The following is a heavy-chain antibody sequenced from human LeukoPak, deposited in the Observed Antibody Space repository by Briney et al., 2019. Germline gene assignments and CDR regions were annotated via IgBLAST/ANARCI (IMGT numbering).Heavy chain of an antibody. CDR3: APMAADTAMVGMDV. D-gene: IGHD5-18*01. Sequence: PGGSLRLSCAASGFTFSSYGMHWVRQAPGKGLEWVAVIWYDGSNKYYADSVKGRFTISRDNSKNTLYLQMNSLRAADTAVYYCAPMAADTAMVGMDVWGQGTEVTVSS. CDR1: GFTFSSYG. V-gene: IGHV3-33*01. J-gene: IGHJ6*02. CDR2: IWYDGSNK.